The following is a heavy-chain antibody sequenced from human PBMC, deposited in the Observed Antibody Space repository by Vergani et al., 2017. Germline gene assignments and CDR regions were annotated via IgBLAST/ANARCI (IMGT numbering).Heavy chain of an antibody. CDR1: GGTFSSNA. CDR3: ARVRFGELLGPCMDV. Sequence: QVQLVQSGAEVKKPGSSVKVSCKASGGTFSSNAISWVRQAPGQGFEWMGGTIPIFGTANYAQKFQGRVTITADESTCTAYMELSSLRSEAPAVYYCARVRFGELLGPCMDVWGKGTTVIVSS. D-gene: IGHD3-10*01. J-gene: IGHJ6*03. CDR2: TIPIFGTA. V-gene: IGHV1-69*01.